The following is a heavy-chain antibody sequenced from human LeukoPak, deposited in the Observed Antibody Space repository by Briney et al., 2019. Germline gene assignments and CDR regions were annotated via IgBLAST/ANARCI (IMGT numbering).Heavy chain of an antibody. J-gene: IGHJ4*02. Sequence: PSETLSLTCAVYGGSFSGYYWSWIRQPPGKGLEWVSSISDTGYYIYYADSVKGRFTISRDNAKNSLSLQMNNLRAEDTAVYYCANHLACGSTTCPSFDNWGQGTLVTVSS. CDR3: ANHLACGSTTCPSFDN. V-gene: IGHV3-21*01. CDR1: GGSFSGYY. D-gene: IGHD2-15*01. CDR2: ISDTGYYI.